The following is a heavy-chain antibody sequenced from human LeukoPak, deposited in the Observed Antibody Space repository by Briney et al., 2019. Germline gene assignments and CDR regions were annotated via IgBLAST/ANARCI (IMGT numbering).Heavy chain of an antibody. Sequence: GASVKVSCKASGGTFSSYAISWVRQAPGQGLEWMGGIIPIFGTANYAQKFQGRVTITTDESTSTAYMELSSLRSEDTAVYYCAYDSSGYYYYYYYMDVWGKGTTVTVSS. CDR3: AYDSSGYYYYYYYMDV. D-gene: IGHD3-22*01. CDR2: IIPIFGTA. J-gene: IGHJ6*03. CDR1: GGTFSSYA. V-gene: IGHV1-69*05.